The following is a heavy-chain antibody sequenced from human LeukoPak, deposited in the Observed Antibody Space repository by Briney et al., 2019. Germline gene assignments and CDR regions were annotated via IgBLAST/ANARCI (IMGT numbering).Heavy chain of an antibody. CDR1: GFTFSDYY. Sequence: GGSLTLSCAASGFTFSDYYMSWIRQAPGKGLEWVSYISSSGSTIYYADSVKGRFTISRDNAKNSLYLQMNSLGAEDTAVYYCARDIGYYDSSGYLYWGQGTLVTVSS. V-gene: IGHV3-11*01. CDR3: ARDIGYYDSSGYLY. D-gene: IGHD3-22*01. CDR2: ISSSGSTI. J-gene: IGHJ4*02.